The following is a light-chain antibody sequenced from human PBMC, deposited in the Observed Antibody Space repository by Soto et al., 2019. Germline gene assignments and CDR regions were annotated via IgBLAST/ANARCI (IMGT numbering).Light chain of an antibody. CDR2: GAS. CDR3: QQYGSSPPIT. CDR1: QSVSSSY. V-gene: IGKV3-20*01. J-gene: IGKJ5*01. Sequence: EIELTQSPGTLSLSPGERATLSCRASQSVSSSYLAWYQQKPGQAPRLLIYGASSRATGIPDRFSGSGSGTDFTLTISRLEPEDFAVYYCQQYGSSPPITCGQGTRLEIK.